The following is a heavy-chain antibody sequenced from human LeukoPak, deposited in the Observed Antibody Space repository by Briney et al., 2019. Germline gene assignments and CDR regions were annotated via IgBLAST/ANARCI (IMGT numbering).Heavy chain of an antibody. CDR2: LNSLGTTT. CDR3: ARRQQLAYYFDY. J-gene: IGHJ4*02. CDR1: QFPFSNYA. Sequence: GGSLRLSCIASQFPFSNYAMSWVRQAPGKGLEWVSTLNSLGTTTYYSDSVKGRFTIPRDNSKNTLYLQMNSLRAEDTAVYYCARRQQLAYYFDYWGQGTLVTVSS. V-gene: IGHV3-23*01. D-gene: IGHD6-13*01.